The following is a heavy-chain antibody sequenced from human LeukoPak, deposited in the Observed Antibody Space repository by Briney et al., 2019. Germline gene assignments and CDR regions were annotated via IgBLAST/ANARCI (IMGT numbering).Heavy chain of an antibody. J-gene: IGHJ4*02. CDR2: INPNSGGT. Sequence: ASVKVSCKASGYTFTGYYMHWVRQAPGQGLEWMGRINPNSGGTNYAQKFQGRVTITRDTSASTAYMELSSPRSEDTAVYYCARALAYYYDSSGYYPGYYFDYWGQGTLVTVSS. D-gene: IGHD3-22*01. CDR3: ARALAYYYDSSGYYPGYYFDY. CDR1: GYTFTGYY. V-gene: IGHV1-2*06.